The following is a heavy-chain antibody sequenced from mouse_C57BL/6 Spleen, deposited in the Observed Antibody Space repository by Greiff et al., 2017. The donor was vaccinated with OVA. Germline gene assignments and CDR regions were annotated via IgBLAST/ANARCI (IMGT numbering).Heavy chain of an antibody. CDR1: GYTFTSYW. Sequence: QVQLKQPGAELVRPGTSVKLSCKASGYTFTSYWMHWVKQRPGQGLEWIGVIDPSDSYTNYNQKFKGKATLTVDTSSSTAYMQLSSLTSEDSAVYYCARSTAQATLFAYWGQGTLVTVSA. CDR2: IDPSDSYT. CDR3: ARSTAQATLFAY. V-gene: IGHV1-59*01. D-gene: IGHD3-2*02. J-gene: IGHJ3*01.